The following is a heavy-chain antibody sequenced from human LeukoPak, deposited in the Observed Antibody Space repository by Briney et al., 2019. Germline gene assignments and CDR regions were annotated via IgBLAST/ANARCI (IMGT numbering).Heavy chain of an antibody. CDR3: AKAVNSVYDSSGPI. D-gene: IGHD3-22*01. V-gene: IGHV3-30*18. Sequence: GGSLRLSCAASGFTFSTYAVNWVRQAPGKGLEWVAVISYDGSNKYYADSVKGRFTISRDNSKNTPYLQMNSLRAEDTAVYYCAKAVNSVYDSSGPIWGQGTMVTVSS. J-gene: IGHJ3*02. CDR2: ISYDGSNK. CDR1: GFTFSTYA.